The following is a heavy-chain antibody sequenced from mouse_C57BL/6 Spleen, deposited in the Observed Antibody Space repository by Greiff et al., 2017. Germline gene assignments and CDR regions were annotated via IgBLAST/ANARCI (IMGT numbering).Heavy chain of an antibody. D-gene: IGHD2-12*01. CDR3: ARRTTGVYDGFDY. Sequence: QVTLKVSGPGILQSSQTLSLTCSFSGFSLSTSGMGVSWIRQPPGKGLEWLVHIYWDDDKRNNPSLKSRLTIAKDTSRNQVFLKITSVDTADTATYYCARRTTGVYDGFDYWGQGTTLTVSS. J-gene: IGHJ2*01. V-gene: IGHV8-12*01. CDR1: GFSLSTSGMG. CDR2: IYWDDDK.